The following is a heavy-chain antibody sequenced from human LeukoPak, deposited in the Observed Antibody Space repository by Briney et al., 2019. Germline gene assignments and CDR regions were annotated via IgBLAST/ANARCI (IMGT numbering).Heavy chain of an antibody. CDR3: ARDPNGDYIGAFDM. CDR2: IRGGGTSG. CDR1: GFTFSAYA. J-gene: IGHJ3*02. Sequence: GGSLRLSCTASGFTFSAYAMMWVRQAPGKGPEWVSAIRGGGTSGFYADSVKGRFRISRDNSKDTLFLQMNSLRAVGTAVYYCARDPNGDYIGAFDMWGPGTMVTVSS. V-gene: IGHV3-23*01. D-gene: IGHD4-17*01.